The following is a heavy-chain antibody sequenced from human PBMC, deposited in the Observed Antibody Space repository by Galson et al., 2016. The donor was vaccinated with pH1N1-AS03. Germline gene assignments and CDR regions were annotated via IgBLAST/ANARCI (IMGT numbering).Heavy chain of an antibody. D-gene: IGHD3-10*01. CDR3: ARAPTYYSGLRAALDI. V-gene: IGHV1-69*13. J-gene: IGHJ3*02. CDR1: GGPFRSYA. Sequence: SVKVSCKASGGPFRSYAISWVRQAPGQGLEWMGGIMPIFGTTNYAQKFQGRVTVTADESTTTAYMELSSLRSEDTAVYYCARAPTYYSGLRAALDIWGQGTMVTVSS. CDR2: IMPIFGTT.